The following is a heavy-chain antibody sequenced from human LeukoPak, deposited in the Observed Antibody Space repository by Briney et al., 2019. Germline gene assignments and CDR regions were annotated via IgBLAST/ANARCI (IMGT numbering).Heavy chain of an antibody. CDR1: GFIFSGYG. Sequence: PGGSLRLSCAASGFIFSGYGMHWVRQAPGKGLQWVTFIRYEGSNKYYADSVKGRFTISSDNSKNTLYLQMNSLRVEDTAVYYCAKESDVAAAGIDYWGQGTLVTVSS. D-gene: IGHD6-13*01. J-gene: IGHJ4*02. CDR2: IRYEGSNK. V-gene: IGHV3-30*02. CDR3: AKESDVAAAGIDY.